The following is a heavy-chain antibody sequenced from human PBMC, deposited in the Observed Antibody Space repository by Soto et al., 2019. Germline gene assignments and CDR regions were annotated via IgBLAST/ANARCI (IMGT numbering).Heavy chain of an antibody. Sequence: QVQLVQSGPEVKNPGASVKVSCKASAYSSTIYGITWVRQAPGQGLEWMGWIRPHNGDTKYAQRFQGRVTMTTDPSTTTVFMGLRTLRSDDTAVYYCATALGSSGWFDYWGPGTLVTVPS. D-gene: IGHD6-19*01. CDR1: AYSSTIYG. J-gene: IGHJ4*02. CDR3: ATALGSSGWFDY. CDR2: IRPHNGDT. V-gene: IGHV1-18*01.